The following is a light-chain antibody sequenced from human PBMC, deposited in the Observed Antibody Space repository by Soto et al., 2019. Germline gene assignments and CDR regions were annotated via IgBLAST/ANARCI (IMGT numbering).Light chain of an antibody. J-gene: IGKJ4*01. CDR1: QGIRNY. CDR2: AAS. CDR3: QKYNSPSHT. V-gene: IGKV1-27*01. Sequence: DIQMTQSPSSLSASVGDRVTITCRASQGIRNYLAWYQQKPGKVPKLLISAASTSQSGVPVRFSGSGSGTDFILTISSLQPEDVATYYCQKYNSPSHTFGGGTKVEIK.